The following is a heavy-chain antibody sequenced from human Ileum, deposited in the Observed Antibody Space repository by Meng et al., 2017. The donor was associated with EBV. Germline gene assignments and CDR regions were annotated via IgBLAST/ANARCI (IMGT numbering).Heavy chain of an antibody. Sequence: QVQLQQPGPGLVRPSEPLSLTCTVSGASVTSSGYYWSWLRQSPGKGLEWLGYVNYNGDSTYNPSLKSRVTIFIDTSKKQFYLNLTSATAADTAIYYCARDLRVGGAFDYWGQGTLVTVSS. D-gene: IGHD1-26*01. CDR1: GASVTSSGYY. CDR3: ARDLRVGGAFDY. CDR2: VNYNGDS. V-gene: IGHV4-61*08. J-gene: IGHJ4*02.